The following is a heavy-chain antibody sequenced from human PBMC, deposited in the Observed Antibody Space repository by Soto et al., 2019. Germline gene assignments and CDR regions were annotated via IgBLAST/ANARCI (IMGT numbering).Heavy chain of an antibody. CDR1: GFTFSNHG. Sequence: GGSLRLSCAASGFTFSNHGMNWVRQAPGKGLEWVSSISSSGNYMYYADSVKGRFTISRDNAKNSLYLQMNSLRAEDTAVYYCARDCSSTSCYGGHFDYWGQGTLVTVSS. CDR2: ISSSGNYM. V-gene: IGHV3-21*01. D-gene: IGHD2-2*01. CDR3: ARDCSSTSCYGGHFDY. J-gene: IGHJ4*02.